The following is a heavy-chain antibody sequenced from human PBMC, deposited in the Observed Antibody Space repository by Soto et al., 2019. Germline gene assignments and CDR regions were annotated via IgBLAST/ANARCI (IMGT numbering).Heavy chain of an antibody. Sequence: ASAKASCKVSGYTLTELSMHWVRQAPGKGLEWMGGFDPEDGETIYAQKFQGRVTMTEDTSTDTAYMELSSLRSEDTAVYYCATTYCSSTSCYVRFDYWGQGTLVTVSS. D-gene: IGHD2-2*01. CDR3: ATTYCSSTSCYVRFDY. CDR2: FDPEDGET. CDR1: GYTLTELS. J-gene: IGHJ4*02. V-gene: IGHV1-24*01.